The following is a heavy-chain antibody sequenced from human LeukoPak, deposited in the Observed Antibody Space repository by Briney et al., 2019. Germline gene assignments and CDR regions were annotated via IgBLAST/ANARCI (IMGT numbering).Heavy chain of an antibody. CDR3: ARGITMVRGAFVGYYYMDV. CDR2: IKQDGSEK. J-gene: IGHJ6*03. CDR1: GFTFSSYW. D-gene: IGHD3-10*01. Sequence: GGSLRLSCAASGFTFSSYWMSWVRQAPGKGLEWVANIKQDGSEKYYVDSVKGRFTISRDNAKNSLYLQMNSLRAEDTAVYYCARGITMVRGAFVGYYYMDVWGKGTTVTVSS. V-gene: IGHV3-7*01.